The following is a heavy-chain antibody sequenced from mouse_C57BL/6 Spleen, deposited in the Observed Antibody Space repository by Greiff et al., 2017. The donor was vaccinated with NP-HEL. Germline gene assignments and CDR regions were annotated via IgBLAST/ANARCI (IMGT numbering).Heavy chain of an antibody. J-gene: IGHJ4*01. D-gene: IGHD2-2*01. V-gene: IGHV1-55*01. Sequence: QVQLQQPGAELVKPGASVKMSCKASGYTFTSYWITWVKQRPGQGLEWIGDIYPGSGSTNYNEKLKSKATLTVDTSSSTAYIQLSSLTSEDSAVYYCALSTMVTTGDYWGQGTSVTVSS. CDR1: GYTFTSYW. CDR3: ALSTMVTTGDY. CDR2: IYPGSGST.